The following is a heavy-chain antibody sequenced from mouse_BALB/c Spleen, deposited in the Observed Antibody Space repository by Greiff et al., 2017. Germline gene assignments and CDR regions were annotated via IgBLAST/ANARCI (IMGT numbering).Heavy chain of an antibody. J-gene: IGHJ4*01. CDR2: IRLKSNNYAT. D-gene: IGHD2-1*01. CDR3: TRYYGNYVSAMDY. V-gene: IGHV6-6*02. CDR1: GFTFSNYW. Sequence: VQGVESGGGLVQPGGSMKLSCVASGFTFSNYWMNWVRQSPEKGLEWVAEIRLKSNNYATHYAESVKGRFTISRDDSKSSVYLQMNNLRAEDTGIYYCTRYYGNYVSAMDYWGQGTSVTVSS.